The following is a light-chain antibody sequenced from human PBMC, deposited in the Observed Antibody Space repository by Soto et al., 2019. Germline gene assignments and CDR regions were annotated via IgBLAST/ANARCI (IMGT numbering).Light chain of an antibody. CDR2: DVT. CDR1: GSDFGGYNY. CDR3: SSYTSSSRV. V-gene: IGLV2-14*03. J-gene: IGLJ1*01. Sequence: QSALTQPASVSGSPGQSITISCTGTGSDFGGYNYVSWYQQHPGKAPKLMIYDVTNRPSGVSNRFSGSKSGNTASLTISGLQAEDEADYYYSSYTSSSRVFGTGTKVTVL.